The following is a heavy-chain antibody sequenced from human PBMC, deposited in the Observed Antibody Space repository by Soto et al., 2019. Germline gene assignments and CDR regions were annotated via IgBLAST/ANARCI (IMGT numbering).Heavy chain of an antibody. Sequence: PSETLSLTCAVSGGSISSGGYSWNWIRQPPGKGLEWIGYIYHSGTANYNPSLKSRVTISVDTSKNQFSLKLTSVTAADTAVYYCARFDYYDSSGLFDYWGQGTLVTVSS. CDR3: ARFDYYDSSGLFDY. V-gene: IGHV4-61*08. D-gene: IGHD3-22*01. J-gene: IGHJ4*02. CDR2: IYHSGTA. CDR1: GGSISSGGYS.